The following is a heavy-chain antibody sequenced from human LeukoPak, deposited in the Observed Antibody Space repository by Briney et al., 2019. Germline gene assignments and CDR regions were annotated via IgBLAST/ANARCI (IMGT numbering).Heavy chain of an antibody. V-gene: IGHV3-21*01. D-gene: IGHD3-3*01. CDR3: ASRRITIFGVVISDY. CDR2: ISSSSSYI. Sequence: GGSLRLSCAASGFTFSSYSMNWVRQAPGKGLEWVSSISSSSSYIYYADSVKGRFTISRDNAKNSLYLQMNSLRAEDTAVNYCASRRITIFGVVISDYWGQGTLVTVSS. J-gene: IGHJ4*02. CDR1: GFTFSSYS.